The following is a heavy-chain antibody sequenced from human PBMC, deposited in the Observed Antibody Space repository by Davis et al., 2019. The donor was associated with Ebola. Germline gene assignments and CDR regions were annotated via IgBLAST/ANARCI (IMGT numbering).Heavy chain of an antibody. D-gene: IGHD7-27*01. CDR2: IWYDGRNQ. CDR1: GFTLSGYG. J-gene: IGHJ3*02. Sequence: SLRLSCAASGFTLSGYGLHWVRQPPGKGLEWVAVIWYDGRNQYYADSVKGRFTISRDNSKNTLYLQMNSLRAEDTAVYYCVREWGNHAFDIWGQGTMVTVSS. V-gene: IGHV3-33*01. CDR3: VREWGNHAFDI.